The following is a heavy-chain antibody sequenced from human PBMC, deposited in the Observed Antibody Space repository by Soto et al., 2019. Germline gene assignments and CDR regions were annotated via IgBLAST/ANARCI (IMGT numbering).Heavy chain of an antibody. CDR1: GGTFSSYA. Sequence: QVQLVQSGAEVKKPGSSVKVSCKASGGTFSSYAISWVRQAPGQGLEWMGGIIPIFGTANYAQKFQGRVTITADESTSTAYMELRSLRTEDTAVYYCARDQGRGYSYRTRGDFDYWGQGTLVTVSS. CDR3: ARDQGRGYSYRTRGDFDY. V-gene: IGHV1-69*12. J-gene: IGHJ4*02. D-gene: IGHD5-18*01. CDR2: IIPIFGTA.